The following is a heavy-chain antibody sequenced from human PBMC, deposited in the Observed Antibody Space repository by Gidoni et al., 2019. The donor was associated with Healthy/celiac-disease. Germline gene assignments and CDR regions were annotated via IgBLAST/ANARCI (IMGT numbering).Heavy chain of an antibody. D-gene: IGHD1-1*01. CDR2: INPSGST. CDR1: GGSFSGYY. Sequence: QVPLQPWGAGLLQPSETLSLTCAVYGGSFSGYYWSWLRQPPGKGLEWMGEINPSGSTNYNPSLKSRVTISVDTSKNQFSLKLSSVTAAETAVYYCAREGTYYGMDVWGQGITVTGSS. CDR3: AREGTYYGMDV. V-gene: IGHV4-34*01. J-gene: IGHJ6*02.